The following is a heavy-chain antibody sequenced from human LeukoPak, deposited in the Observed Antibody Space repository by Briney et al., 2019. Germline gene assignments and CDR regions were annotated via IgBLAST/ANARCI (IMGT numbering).Heavy chain of an antibody. D-gene: IGHD3-10*01. CDR3: ARVPGGRGLYYYMDV. CDR2: IYYSGRT. V-gene: IGHV4-34*01. CDR1: GGSFSGYY. J-gene: IGHJ6*03. Sequence: PSETLSLTCAVYGGSFSGYYWSWIRQPPGGGLEWIGNIYYSGRTSYNSSHKSRITISVDRSKNQFSLKLSSVTAADTAVYYCARVPGGRGLYYYMDVWGKGTTVTVSS.